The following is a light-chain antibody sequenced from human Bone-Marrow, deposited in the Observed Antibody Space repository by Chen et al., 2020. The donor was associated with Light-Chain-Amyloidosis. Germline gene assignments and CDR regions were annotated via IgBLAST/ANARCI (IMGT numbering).Light chain of an antibody. J-gene: IGLJ3*02. Sequence: NFMLTQPHSVSESPGKTVIISCTRSSGSIATNYVQWYQQRPGSCPTTVIYEDDQSPSGVPDRFSGSSDRSSNSASLTISGLKTEDEADYYCQSYQGSSQGVFGGGTKLTVL. V-gene: IGLV6-57*01. CDR3: QSYQGSSQGV. CDR1: SGSIATNY. CDR2: EDD.